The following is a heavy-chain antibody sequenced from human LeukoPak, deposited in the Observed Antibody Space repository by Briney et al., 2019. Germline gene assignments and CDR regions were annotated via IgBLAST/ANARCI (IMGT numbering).Heavy chain of an antibody. V-gene: IGHV3-49*04. CDR1: GFTFGDHA. D-gene: IGHD3-16*01. CDR2: IGSKTYGKTT. CDR3: TRFVPYLDY. J-gene: IGHJ4*02. Sequence: GGSLRLSCTASGFTFGDHAMSWVRQAPGKGLEWVGFIGSKTYGKTTEYAASVKGRFTISRDDSKNIAYLQMNSLKTEDTAIYYCTRFVPYLDYWGQGTLVTVSS.